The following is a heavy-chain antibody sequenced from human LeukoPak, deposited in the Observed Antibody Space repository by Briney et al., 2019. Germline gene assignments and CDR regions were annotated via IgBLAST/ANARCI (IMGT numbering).Heavy chain of an antibody. CDR2: INHSGST. J-gene: IGHJ3*02. CDR3: ACDYDFWSGDAFDI. V-gene: IGHV4-34*01. D-gene: IGHD3-3*01. Sequence: SETLSLTCTVYGGSFSGYYWSWIRQPPGKGLEWIREINHSGSTNYNPSLKSRVTISVDTSKNQFSLKLSSVTAADTAVYYCACDYDFWSGDAFDIWGQGTMVTVSS. CDR1: GGSFSGYY.